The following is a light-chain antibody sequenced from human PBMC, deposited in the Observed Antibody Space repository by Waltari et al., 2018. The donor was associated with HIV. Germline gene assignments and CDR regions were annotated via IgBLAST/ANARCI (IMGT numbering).Light chain of an antibody. CDR1: SSDVGGYNY. V-gene: IGLV2-14*01. J-gene: IGLJ3*02. CDR3: SSYTSSSTKV. CDR2: EVS. Sequence: QSALTQPASVSGSPGQSITISCTGTSSDVGGYNYVSWYQQHPGKAPNLMIYEVSNRPAGVANRFYGSKSGNTASLTISGLQAEDEADYYCSSYTSSSTKVFGGGTKLTVL.